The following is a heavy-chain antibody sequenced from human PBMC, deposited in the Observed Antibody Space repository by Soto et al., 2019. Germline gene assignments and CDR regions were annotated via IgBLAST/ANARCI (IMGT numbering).Heavy chain of an antibody. Sequence: SETLSLTCTVSGGSISSGDYYWSWIRQPPGKGLKWIGYIYYSGSTYYNPSLKSRVTISVDTSKNQFSLKLSSVTAADTAVYYCARDEINDSSGYYYVGLDYWGQGTLVTVSS. J-gene: IGHJ4*02. CDR1: GGSISSGDYY. V-gene: IGHV4-30-4*01. CDR2: IYYSGST. D-gene: IGHD3-22*01. CDR3: ARDEINDSSGYYYVGLDY.